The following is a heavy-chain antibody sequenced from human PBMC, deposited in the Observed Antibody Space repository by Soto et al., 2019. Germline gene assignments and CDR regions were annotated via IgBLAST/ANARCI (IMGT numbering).Heavy chain of an antibody. CDR1: GYTFTRNG. CDR3: ARDRGSISWYEFDY. D-gene: IGHD6-13*01. V-gene: IGHV1-18*01. J-gene: IGHJ4*02. CDR2: ISTYNGNT. Sequence: ASVKVSCKASGYTFTRNGISWVRQAPGQGLEWMGWISTYNGNTNYAQKFQGRVTMTTDTSTTTADMELRSLRSDDTAVYYCARDRGSISWYEFDYWGQGTLVTVSS.